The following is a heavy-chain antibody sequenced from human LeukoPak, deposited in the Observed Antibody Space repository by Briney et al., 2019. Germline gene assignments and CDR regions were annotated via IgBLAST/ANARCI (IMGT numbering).Heavy chain of an antibody. CDR3: ATGLLLYH. CDR1: GYTFTSDG. CDR2: ISAYNGHT. Sequence: ASVNVSCKASGYTFTSDGISSGRQAPRQGVEWMGWISAYNGHTNYAQKFQGRVTMTRDMSTSPAYMALRSLRSDDTAVYYCATGLLLYHWGQGTLVTVSS. D-gene: IGHD2-15*01. V-gene: IGHV1-18*01. J-gene: IGHJ5*02.